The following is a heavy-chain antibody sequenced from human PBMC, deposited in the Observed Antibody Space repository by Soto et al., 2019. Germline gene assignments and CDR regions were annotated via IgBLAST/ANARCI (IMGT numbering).Heavy chain of an antibody. Sequence: EVQLVESGGRLVQPGGSLRLSCAASGFMFSAYWMSWVRQDPGKGLEWVATISGGASDEFYVDSVKGRFTISRDDSKNTLYRQMNSLRDEDTAVYYCVREDWHRFDSWGQGTLVTVSS. CDR2: ISGGASDE. D-gene: IGHD2-21*01. J-gene: IGHJ4*02. CDR1: GFMFSAYW. CDR3: VREDWHRFDS. V-gene: IGHV3-7*01.